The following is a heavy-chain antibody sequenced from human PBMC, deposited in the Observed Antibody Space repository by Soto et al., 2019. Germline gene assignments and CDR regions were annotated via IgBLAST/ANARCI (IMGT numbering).Heavy chain of an antibody. J-gene: IGHJ3*02. Sequence: PSETLSLTCTVSGGSISSYYWSWIRQPPGKGLEWIGYIYYSGSTNYNPSLKSRVTISVDTSKNQFSLKLSSVTAADTAVYYCARSEGYGSTAFDIWGQGTMVTVSS. CDR3: ARSEGYGSTAFDI. CDR2: IYYSGST. D-gene: IGHD3-10*01. V-gene: IGHV4-59*12. CDR1: GGSISSYY.